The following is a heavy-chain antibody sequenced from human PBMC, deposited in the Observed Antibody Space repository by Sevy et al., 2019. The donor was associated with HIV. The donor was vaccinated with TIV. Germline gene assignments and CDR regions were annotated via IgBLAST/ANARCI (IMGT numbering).Heavy chain of an antibody. CDR2: IRSKAYGGTT. J-gene: IGHJ4*02. CDR1: GFTFGDYA. Sequence: GGSLRLSCTASGFTFGDYAMSWFRQAPGKGLEWVGFIRSKAYGGTTEYAASVKGRFTISRDDSKSIASLQMNSLKTEDTAVYYCTRGYYDSDLDYWGQGTLVTVSS. CDR3: TRGYYDSDLDY. D-gene: IGHD3-22*01. V-gene: IGHV3-49*03.